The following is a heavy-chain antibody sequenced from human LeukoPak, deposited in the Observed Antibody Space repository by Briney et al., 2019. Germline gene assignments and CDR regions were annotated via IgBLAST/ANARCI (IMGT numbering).Heavy chain of an antibody. V-gene: IGHV1-69*13. CDR1: GGTFSSYA. D-gene: IGHD6-6*01. Sequence: ASVKVSCKASGGTFSSYAISWVRQAPGQGLEWMGGIIPIFGTANYAQKFQGRVTITADESTSTAYMELSSLRSEDTAVYYCARDHFAGPIAAPGDFQHWGQGTLVTVSS. CDR3: ARDHFAGPIAAPGDFQH. CDR2: IIPIFGTA. J-gene: IGHJ1*01.